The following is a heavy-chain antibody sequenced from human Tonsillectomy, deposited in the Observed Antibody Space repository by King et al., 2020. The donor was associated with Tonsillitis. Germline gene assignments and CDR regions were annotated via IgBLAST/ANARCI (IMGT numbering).Heavy chain of an antibody. CDR1: GYSFGNYW. J-gene: IGHJ3*02. CDR2: IYPGDSDT. D-gene: IGHD3-22*01. Sequence: QLVQSGAEVKKPGESLKISCKGSGYSFGNYWIGWVRQMPGKGLEWMGIIYPGDSDTRYSPSFQGQVTISPDKSISTAYLQWSSLKASDTAIYYCAGAAVKYYDSTAYYDNYGAFDIWGQGTLVTVSS. CDR3: AGAAVKYYDSTAYYDNYGAFDI. V-gene: IGHV5-51*03.